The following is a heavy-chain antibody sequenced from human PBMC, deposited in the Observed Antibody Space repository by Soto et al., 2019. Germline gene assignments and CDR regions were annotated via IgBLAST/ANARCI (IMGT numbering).Heavy chain of an antibody. Sequence: PGGSLRLSCAASEFTFSSNGMQWVRQAAGKGLEWVAGISGDGSKRYYADSLKGRFTISRDNSKNMLHLQMNNLRPEDTAVYYCVKSAIRTAVLKDYYGMVLWCQGTSVTVFS. J-gene: IGHJ6*02. D-gene: IGHD2-2*01. CDR3: VKSAIRTAVLKDYYGMVL. CDR1: EFTFSSNG. V-gene: IGHV3-30*18. CDR2: ISGDGSKR.